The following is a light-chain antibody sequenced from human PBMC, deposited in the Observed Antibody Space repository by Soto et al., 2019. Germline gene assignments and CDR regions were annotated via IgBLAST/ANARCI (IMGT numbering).Light chain of an antibody. J-gene: IGKJ2*01. CDR1: QSVSHY. V-gene: IGKV3-11*01. Sequence: EIVLTQSPATLSLSPGERATLSCRASQSVSHYLAWYQQRPGQAPRLLIYDASNRATGIPARFSGSGSGTDFTLTISSLEPEDFAVYYCQQRGRGPLYTFGQGTKLEIK. CDR2: DAS. CDR3: QQRGRGPLYT.